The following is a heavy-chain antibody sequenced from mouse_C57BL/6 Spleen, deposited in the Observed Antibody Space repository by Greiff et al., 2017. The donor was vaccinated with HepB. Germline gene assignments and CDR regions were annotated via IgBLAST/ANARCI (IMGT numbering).Heavy chain of an antibody. V-gene: IGHV14-4*01. Sequence: EVQLQQSGAELVRPGASVKLSCTASGFNIKDDYMHWVKQRPEQGLEWIGWIDPENGDTEYASKFQGKAAITADTSSNTAYLQLSSLTSEDTAVYYWTTNYGNYEGAMDYWGQGTSVTVSS. J-gene: IGHJ4*01. CDR1: GFNIKDDY. CDR2: IDPENGDT. D-gene: IGHD2-1*01. CDR3: TTNYGNYEGAMDY.